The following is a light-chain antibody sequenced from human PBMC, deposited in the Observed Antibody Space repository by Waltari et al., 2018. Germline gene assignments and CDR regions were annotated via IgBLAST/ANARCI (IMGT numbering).Light chain of an antibody. V-gene: IGKV1-17*01. J-gene: IGKJ4*01. Sequence: DIQMTQSPSSLSASVGDTVTITFRASQGIGNYLNWFQQKPGKDPKLLIYAATSLKSGVPSRFSGSGSGTEFTLTLNSLQPEDFATYYCLQHNSYPLTFGGGTKVEIK. CDR1: QGIGNY. CDR2: AAT. CDR3: LQHNSYPLT.